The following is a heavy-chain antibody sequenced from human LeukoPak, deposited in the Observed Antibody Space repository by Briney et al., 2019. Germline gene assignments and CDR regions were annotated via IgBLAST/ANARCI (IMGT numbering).Heavy chain of an antibody. D-gene: IGHD1-26*01. J-gene: IGHJ6*02. CDR3: ARAPSGSYYYYYGMDV. V-gene: IGHV3-13*01. Sequence: PGGSLRLSCAASGFTFSSYDMHWVRQATGKGLEWVSAIGTAGDTYYPGSVKGRFTISRENAKNSLYLQINSLRAGDTAVYYCARAPSGSYYYYYGMDVWGQGTTVTVSS. CDR1: GFTFSSYD. CDR2: IGTAGDT.